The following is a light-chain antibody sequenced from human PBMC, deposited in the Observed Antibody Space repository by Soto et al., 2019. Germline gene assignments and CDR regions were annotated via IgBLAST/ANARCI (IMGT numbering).Light chain of an antibody. V-gene: IGKV3-11*01. J-gene: IGKJ5*01. CDR1: QNLGTLY. Sequence: EIVLTQSPGTLSLSPGERGTLSCRASQNLGTLYLAWFQQKSGQAPRLLIYSASRRATGIPARFSGSGSGTDFTLTISSLEPEDFAVYYCQQRSNWPPAFGQGTRLEIK. CDR2: SAS. CDR3: QQRSNWPPA.